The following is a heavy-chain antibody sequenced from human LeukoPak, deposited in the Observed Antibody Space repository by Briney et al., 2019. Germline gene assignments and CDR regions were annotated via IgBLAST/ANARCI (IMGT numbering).Heavy chain of an antibody. Sequence: GGSLRLSCAASGFTFSTYKMSWVRQAPGKGLEWVSDISGSGGSLFYADSVKGRLTISIDNSTYTLYLQMNSLRAEDTAVYYCAKLGRYQMPLDDYWGQGTLVTVSS. D-gene: IGHD2-2*01. CDR2: ISGSGGSL. CDR1: GFTFSTYK. J-gene: IGHJ4*02. CDR3: AKLGRYQMPLDDY. V-gene: IGHV3-23*01.